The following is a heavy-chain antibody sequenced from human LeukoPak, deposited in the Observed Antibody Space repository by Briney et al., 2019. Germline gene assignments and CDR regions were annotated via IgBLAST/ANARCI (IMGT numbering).Heavy chain of an antibody. CDR3: ARDKTYYYDSSGYYPLLY. CDR1: GGALSGYY. J-gene: IGHJ4*02. CDR2: LNHSGST. Sequence: SDTLSLTCAVYGGALSGYYWSWIRQPPGKGLEWIGELNHSGSTNYNPSLKSRVTISVDTSKNQFSLKLSSVTAADTAVYYCARDKTYYYDSSGYYPLLYWGQGTLVTVSS. D-gene: IGHD3-22*01. V-gene: IGHV4-34*01.